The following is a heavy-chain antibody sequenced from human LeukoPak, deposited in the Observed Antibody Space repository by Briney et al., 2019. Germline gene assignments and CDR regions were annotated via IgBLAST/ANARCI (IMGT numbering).Heavy chain of an antibody. J-gene: IGHJ2*01. V-gene: IGHV3-48*03. CDR1: GFTFGSYA. D-gene: IGHD3-22*01. Sequence: GGSLRLSCAASGFTFGSYAINWVRQAPGKGLEWVSFISSSGGTIYYADSVKGRFTISRDNAENSLYLQMNSLRAEDTAVYYCARAAYYYDSSAYPYWYFDLWGRGTLVTVSS. CDR3: ARAAYYYDSSAYPYWYFDL. CDR2: ISSSGGTI.